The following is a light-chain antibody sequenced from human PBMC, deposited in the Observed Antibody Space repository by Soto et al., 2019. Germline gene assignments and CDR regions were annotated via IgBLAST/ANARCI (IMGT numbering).Light chain of an antibody. J-gene: IGLJ3*02. Sequence: QSALTQPASVSGSPRQSITISCTGTSSEVGGYNYVSWYQQHPGKAPKLMIYEVSNRPSGVSNRFSGSKSGNTASLTISGLQAEDEADYYCSSYTSSSTRVFGGGTKLTVL. V-gene: IGLV2-14*01. CDR2: EVS. CDR1: SSEVGGYNY. CDR3: SSYTSSSTRV.